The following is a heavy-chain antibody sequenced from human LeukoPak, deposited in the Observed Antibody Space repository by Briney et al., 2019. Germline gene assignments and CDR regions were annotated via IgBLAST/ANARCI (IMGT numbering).Heavy chain of an antibody. CDR1: GFTFSSYS. D-gene: IGHD3-10*01. Sequence: GESLRLSCAASGFTFSSYSMNWVRQAPGKGLEWVSYISSSSSTIYYADSVKGRFTISRDNAKNSLYLQMNSLRAEDTAVYYCAKVWAHDGSGNPYWHFDLWGRGTLVTVSS. J-gene: IGHJ2*01. V-gene: IGHV3-48*01. CDR3: AKVWAHDGSGNPYWHFDL. CDR2: ISSSSSTI.